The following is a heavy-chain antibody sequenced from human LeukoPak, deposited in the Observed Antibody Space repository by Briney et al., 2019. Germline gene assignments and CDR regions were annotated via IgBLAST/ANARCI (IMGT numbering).Heavy chain of an antibody. CDR2: ISSSGTFI. CDR3: ARGGSGTYNAFDI. J-gene: IGHJ3*02. CDR1: GFTFSNYN. Sequence: PGGSLTLSCATSGFTFSNYNMNWVRQAPGKGLEWVSSISSSGTFIYYPYSVKGRFTISRDSAKNSLYLQRNSLRAEDTAVYYCARGGSGTYNAFDIWGKGTMVTVPS. D-gene: IGHD1-26*01. V-gene: IGHV3-21*01.